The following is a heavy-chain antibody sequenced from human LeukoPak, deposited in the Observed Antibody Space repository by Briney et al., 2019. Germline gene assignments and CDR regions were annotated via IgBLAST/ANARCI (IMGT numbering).Heavy chain of an antibody. Sequence: GSLRISCAASGFTFSNYWMSWVRQAPGKGLEWVANIKEDGSDKYYVDSVKGRFTISRDHAKDSLYLQMNSLRVEDTAVYYCATGWLDHWGQGALVTVSS. CDR3: ATGWLDH. V-gene: IGHV3-7*03. D-gene: IGHD2-15*01. CDR1: GFTFSNYW. J-gene: IGHJ4*02. CDR2: IKEDGSDK.